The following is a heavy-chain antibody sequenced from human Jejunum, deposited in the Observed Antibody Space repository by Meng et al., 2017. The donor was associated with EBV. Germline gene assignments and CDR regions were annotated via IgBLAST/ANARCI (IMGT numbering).Heavy chain of an antibody. CDR1: GFSFMTNY. D-gene: IGHD2-21*01. J-gene: IGHJ4*02. V-gene: IGHV3-53*01. Sequence: GEGLIGPWGSLTPSCPASGFSFMTNYMSWVRQAPGKGLEWVSVIYSNGNTYYADSVKGRFTISRDTSENTLYLQMNSLRAEDTAVYYCARDHIAVTGQWGFDHWGQGTLVPVSS. CDR2: IYSNGNT. CDR3: ARDHIAVTGQWGFDH.